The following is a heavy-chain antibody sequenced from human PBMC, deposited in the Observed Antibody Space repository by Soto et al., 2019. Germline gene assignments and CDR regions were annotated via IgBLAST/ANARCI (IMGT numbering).Heavy chain of an antibody. V-gene: IGHV5-51*01. J-gene: IGHJ4*02. CDR1: GYRFTSYW. Sequence: HGESLKISCKGYGYRFTSYWIGWVRQMPGKGLEWMGIFYPGDSDTRYSPSFQGQVTISADKSISTAYLQWSSLKASDTAIYYCALSSIAAAGFDYWGQGTPVTVSS. CDR3: ALSSIAAAGFDY. D-gene: IGHD6-13*01. CDR2: FYPGDSDT.